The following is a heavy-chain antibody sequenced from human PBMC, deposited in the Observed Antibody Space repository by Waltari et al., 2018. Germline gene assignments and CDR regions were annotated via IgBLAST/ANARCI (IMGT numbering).Heavy chain of an antibody. CDR3: AKQLERATNPVHV. J-gene: IGHJ4*02. CDR2: INHSRGTA. V-gene: IGHV1-69*08. CDR1: TRTFSSST. Sequence: QVQLVQSGAEVKKPGSSVKVSCTASTRTFSSSTITWVRQAPGQGLEWMGSINHSRGTANHAHKFKGGATITADKTTSTAYKERSRTRAEDAAVYCWAKQLERATNPVHVWGQGTLVTVSS. D-gene: IGHD3-3*01.